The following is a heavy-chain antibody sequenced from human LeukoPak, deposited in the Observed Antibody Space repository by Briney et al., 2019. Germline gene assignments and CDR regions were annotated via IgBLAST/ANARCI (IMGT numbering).Heavy chain of an antibody. J-gene: IGHJ4*02. Sequence: ASVKVSCKASGYTFTSYGISWVRQAPGQGLEWMGWISACNGNTNYAQKLQGRVTMTTDTSTSTAYMELRSLRSDDTAVYYCARDRGAGIQLWLFSYWGQGTLVTVSS. D-gene: IGHD5-18*01. V-gene: IGHV1-18*01. CDR1: GYTFTSYG. CDR2: ISACNGNT. CDR3: ARDRGAGIQLWLFSY.